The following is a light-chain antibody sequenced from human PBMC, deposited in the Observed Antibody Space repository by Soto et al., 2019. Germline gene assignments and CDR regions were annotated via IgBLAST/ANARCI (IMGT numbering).Light chain of an antibody. CDR2: DAS. CDR1: QSVSSSY. V-gene: IGKV3D-20*01. CDR3: QQYGSSQWT. J-gene: IGKJ1*01. Sequence: EIVLTQSPATLFLSPGERATLSCGASQSVSSSYLAWYQQKPGLAPRLLIYDASSRATGIPDRFSGSGSGTDFTLTISRLEPEDFAVYYCQQYGSSQWTFGQGTKVEIK.